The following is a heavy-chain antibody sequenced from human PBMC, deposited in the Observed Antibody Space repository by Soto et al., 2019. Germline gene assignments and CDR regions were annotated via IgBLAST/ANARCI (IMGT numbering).Heavy chain of an antibody. CDR2: IYTSGST. Sequence: PSETLCLPCTVSGGSISSYYWSWIRQPSGKGLEWIGRIYTSGSTNYNPSPKSRVTMTVDTSKNQCSLKLTSVTAAATAAYYCARDLKFGQGEYWGQGTQVTVPS. J-gene: IGHJ4*02. V-gene: IGHV4-4*07. CDR3: ARDLKFGQGEY. CDR1: GGSISSYY. D-gene: IGHD3-10*01.